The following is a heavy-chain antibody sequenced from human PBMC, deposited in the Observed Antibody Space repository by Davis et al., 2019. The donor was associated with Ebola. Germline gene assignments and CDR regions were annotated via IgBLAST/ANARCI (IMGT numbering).Heavy chain of an antibody. CDR2: ISAYNGNT. Sequence: AASVKVSCKASGYTFTSYGISWVRQAPGQGLEWMGWISAYNGNTNYAQKLQGRVTMTTDTSTSTAYMELRSLRSEDTAVYYCARTSYYYDSSGYYYRNWFDPWGQGTLVTVSS. V-gene: IGHV1-18*01. CDR1: GYTFTSYG. J-gene: IGHJ5*02. CDR3: ARTSYYYDSSGYYYRNWFDP. D-gene: IGHD3-22*01.